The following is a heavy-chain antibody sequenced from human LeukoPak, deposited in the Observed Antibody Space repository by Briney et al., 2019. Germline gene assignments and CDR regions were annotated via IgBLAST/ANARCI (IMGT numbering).Heavy chain of an antibody. CDR1: VDSISSYY. D-gene: IGHD1-26*01. Sequence: PSETLSLTCTFSVDSISSYYWSWIRQPPGKGLEWIGYIYYSGRTNYNPSLESRVAISVDTTKNQFSLKLSSVTAADTAVYFCARGGTYYYFDYWGQGTLVTVSS. CDR2: IYYSGRT. J-gene: IGHJ4*02. CDR3: ARGGTYYYFDY. V-gene: IGHV4-59*01.